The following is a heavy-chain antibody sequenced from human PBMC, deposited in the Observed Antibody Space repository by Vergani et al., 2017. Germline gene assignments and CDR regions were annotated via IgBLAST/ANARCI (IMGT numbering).Heavy chain of an antibody. J-gene: IGHJ4*02. Sequence: VQLVESGGGVVQPGRSLRLSCAASGFTFSSYAMSWVRQAPGKGLEWVSAISGSGGSTYYADSVKGRFTISRDNAKNSLYLQMNSLRAEDTAVYYCARDWDTARLDYWGQGTLVTVSS. CDR2: ISGSGGST. CDR1: GFTFSSYA. D-gene: IGHD5-18*01. V-gene: IGHV3-23*04. CDR3: ARDWDTARLDY.